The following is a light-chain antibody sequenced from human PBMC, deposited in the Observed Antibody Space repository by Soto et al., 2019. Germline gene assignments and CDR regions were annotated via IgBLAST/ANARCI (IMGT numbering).Light chain of an antibody. CDR3: QLYNSPPWT. V-gene: IGKV1-5*03. CDR2: KAS. J-gene: IGKJ1*01. Sequence: DIPMTQSPSTLSASVGDRVTITCRASQRISSWLAWYQQRPGKVPRLLIYKASTSESGVPSRFSGSGSGTEFPLTISSLQPDDFATYYCQLYNSPPWTFGQGTKVEIK. CDR1: QRISSW.